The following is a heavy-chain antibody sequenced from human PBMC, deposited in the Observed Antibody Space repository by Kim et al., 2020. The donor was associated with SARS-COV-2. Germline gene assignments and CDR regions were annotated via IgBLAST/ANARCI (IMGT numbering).Heavy chain of an antibody. CDR3: AKVPIAVASTPMPYYFDY. CDR2: ISGSGGST. D-gene: IGHD6-19*01. CDR1: GFTFSSYA. J-gene: IGHJ4*02. Sequence: GGSLRLSCAASGFTFSSYAMSWVRQAPGKGLEWVSAISGSGGSTYYADSVKGRFTISRDNSKNTLYLQMNSLRAEDTAVYYCAKVPIAVASTPMPYYFDYWGQGTLVTVSS. V-gene: IGHV3-23*01.